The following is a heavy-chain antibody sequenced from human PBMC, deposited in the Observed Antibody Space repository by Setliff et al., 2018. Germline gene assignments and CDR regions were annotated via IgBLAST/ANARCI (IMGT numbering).Heavy chain of an antibody. J-gene: IGHJ4*02. CDR3: ASYCSSTSCPFDY. V-gene: IGHV3-30*02. Sequence: GGSLRLSCGAAGFTFGGYGMHWVRQAPGKGLEWVALIRYDGNVKYHADSVKDRFTISRDNSKNTLYLQMNSLRAEDTAVYYCASYCSSTSCPFDYWGQGTLVTVS. CDR1: GFTFGGYG. D-gene: IGHD2-2*01. CDR2: IRYDGNVK.